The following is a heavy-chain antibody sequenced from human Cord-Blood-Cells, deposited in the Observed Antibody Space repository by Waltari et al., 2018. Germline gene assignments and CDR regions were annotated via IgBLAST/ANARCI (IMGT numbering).Heavy chain of an antibody. V-gene: IGHV1-69*01. Sequence: QVQLVQSGAEVKKPGSSVKVSCKASGGTFSSYAISWVRQAPGQGLEWMGGIIPIFGTANYEQKFQGRVTITADESTSTAYMELSSLRSEDTAVYYCAKNVWSGYYDAFDIWGQGTMVTVSS. CDR2: IIPIFGTA. D-gene: IGHD3-3*01. J-gene: IGHJ3*02. CDR1: GGTFSSYA. CDR3: AKNVWSGYYDAFDI.